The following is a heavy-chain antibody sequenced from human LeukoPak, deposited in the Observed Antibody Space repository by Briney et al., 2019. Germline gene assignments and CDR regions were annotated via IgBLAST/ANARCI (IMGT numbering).Heavy chain of an antibody. V-gene: IGHV1-2*02. J-gene: IGHJ4*02. D-gene: IGHD6-13*01. CDR2: INPNSGGT. CDR3: ARDGAGISTTFDY. Sequence: ASVKVSCKASGYTFTGYYMHWVRQAPGQGLEWMGWINPNSGGTAYAQKFQGRVTMTKDTSIRTAYMELSRLRSDDTAVYYCARDGAGISTTFDYWGQGTLVTVSS. CDR1: GYTFTGYY.